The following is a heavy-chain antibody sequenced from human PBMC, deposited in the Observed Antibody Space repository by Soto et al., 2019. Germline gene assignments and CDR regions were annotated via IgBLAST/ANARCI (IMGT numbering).Heavy chain of an antibody. V-gene: IGHV1-18*01. CDR2: INVYNGDR. CDR3: ARLQLGGDRMLNWFDP. Sequence: QVQVVQSGPELKKPGASVKVSCKAQGYIFTKYGIGWVRQAPGHGLEWMGLINVYNGDRKVAQKFQDRVSMTTDTATATAYMALKSLRSGDTAVYYCARLQLGGDRMLNWFDPWGKGTLVTVSS. CDR1: GYIFTKYG. J-gene: IGHJ5*02. D-gene: IGHD2-21*02.